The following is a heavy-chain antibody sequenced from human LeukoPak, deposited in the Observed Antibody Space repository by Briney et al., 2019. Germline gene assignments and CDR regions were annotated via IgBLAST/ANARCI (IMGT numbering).Heavy chain of an antibody. CDR2: IYTSGDT. Sequence: SETXSLTCTVSGGSVTRGAYSWAWIRQPGGKGLEWIGRIYTSGDTKYNPSLKSRFTMSVGASNNQFSLKLPSVTAADTAVYYCASGDYGAGSPVMRYWGHGTLVIVSS. CDR1: GGSVTRGAYS. D-gene: IGHD3-10*01. CDR3: ASGDYGAGSPVMRY. J-gene: IGHJ4*01. V-gene: IGHV4-61*02.